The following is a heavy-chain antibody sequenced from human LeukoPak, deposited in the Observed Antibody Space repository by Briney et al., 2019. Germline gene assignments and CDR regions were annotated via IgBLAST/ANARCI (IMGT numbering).Heavy chain of an antibody. D-gene: IGHD3-10*01. CDR3: ARVDLLWFGENEFYYYNMDV. Sequence: PSETLSLTCTVSGDSISSSTYYWGWIRQPPGKGLEWLGSIYYSGSTYYNPSLKSRVTVSVDTSKNQFSLKLSSVTAADTALYYCARVDLLWFGENEFYYYNMDVWGKGTTVTVSS. CDR1: GDSISSSTYY. CDR2: IYYSGST. V-gene: IGHV4-39*07. J-gene: IGHJ6*03.